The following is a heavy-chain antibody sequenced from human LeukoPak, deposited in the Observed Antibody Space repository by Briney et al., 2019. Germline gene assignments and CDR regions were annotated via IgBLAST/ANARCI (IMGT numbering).Heavy chain of an antibody. Sequence: GGCLRLACAASGFTFSKAWMGWVRQAPGNWREWGGRFQCKTEGGTTDYAGAVKGRFTISRDDSKNTLYLQINSLKTAATAVYSCTTSSSGWYSDCYYMDVWGKGTTVTVSS. CDR2: FQCKTEGGTT. D-gene: IGHD6-19*01. J-gene: IGHJ6*03. CDR1: GFTFSKAW. CDR3: TTSSSGWYSDCYYMDV. V-gene: IGHV3-15*01.